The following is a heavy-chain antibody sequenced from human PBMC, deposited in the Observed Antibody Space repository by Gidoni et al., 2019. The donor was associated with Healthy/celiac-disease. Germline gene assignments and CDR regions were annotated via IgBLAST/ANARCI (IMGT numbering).Heavy chain of an antibody. V-gene: IGHV4-61*02. Sequence: QVQLQESGPGLVKPSQTLSLTCTVSGGSISSGSYYWSWIRQPAGKGLEWIGRIYTSGSPNYNPSLKSRVTISVDTSKNQFSLKLSSVTAADTAVYYCARESDGWSFFDYWGQGTLVTVSS. CDR2: IYTSGSP. D-gene: IGHD2-15*01. CDR1: GGSISSGSYY. CDR3: ARESDGWSFFDY. J-gene: IGHJ4*02.